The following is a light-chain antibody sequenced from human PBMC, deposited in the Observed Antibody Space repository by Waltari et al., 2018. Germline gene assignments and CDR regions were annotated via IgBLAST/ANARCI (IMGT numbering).Light chain of an antibody. CDR3: QQYHDWPLT. J-gene: IGKJ4*01. V-gene: IGKV3-15*01. CDR2: DAS. CDR1: QSVHIN. Sequence: EIVMTQSPATLSVSPGERATLSCRASQSVHINLAWYQQEPGQAPRPLVYDASTRATGIPARFGGSGSGTEFTLTISSLQSEDFAVYYCQQYHDWPLTFAGGTKVEIK.